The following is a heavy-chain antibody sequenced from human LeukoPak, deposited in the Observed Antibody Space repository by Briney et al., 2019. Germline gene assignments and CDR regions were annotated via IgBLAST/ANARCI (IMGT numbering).Heavy chain of an antibody. V-gene: IGHV3-73*01. CDR2: IRSKANSYAT. Sequence: GGSLRLSCAASGFTFSGSAMHWVRQASGKGLEWVGRIRSKANSYATAYAASVKGRFTISRDDSKNTAYLQMNSLKTEDTAVYYCTRYVSPLSMGLKRYCGYEYWGQGTLVTVSS. D-gene: IGHD5-12*01. J-gene: IGHJ4*02. CDR1: GFTFSGSA. CDR3: TRYVSPLSMGLKRYCGYEY.